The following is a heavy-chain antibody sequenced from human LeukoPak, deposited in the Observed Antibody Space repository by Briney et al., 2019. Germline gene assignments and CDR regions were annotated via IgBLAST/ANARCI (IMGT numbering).Heavy chain of an antibody. V-gene: IGHV3-48*01. CDR2: ISSSSSTI. D-gene: IGHD4-23*01. J-gene: IGHJ3*01. CDR1: GFTFSSYS. CDR3: ARDAPPPPPGGNGAFDF. Sequence: GGSLRLSCAASGFTFSSYSMNWVRQAPGKGLEWVSYISSSSSTIYYADSVKGRFTISRDNAKNSLYLQMNSLRAEDTAVYYCARDAPPPPPGGNGAFDFWGQGTMVPV.